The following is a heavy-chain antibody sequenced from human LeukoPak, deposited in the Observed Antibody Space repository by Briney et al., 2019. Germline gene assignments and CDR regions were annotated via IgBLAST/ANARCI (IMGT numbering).Heavy chain of an antibody. CDR1: GFTFSSYG. J-gene: IGHJ1*01. CDR2: ISYDGSSK. CDR3: AKDWGPNGSGLPEYFQH. V-gene: IGHV3-30*18. D-gene: IGHD3-10*01. Sequence: GGSLRLSCAASGFTFSSYGMHWVRQAPGKGLEWVAVISYDGSSKYYADSVKGRFTISRDNSKNTLYLQMNSLRAEDTAVYYCAKDWGPNGSGLPEYFQHWGQGTLVTVSS.